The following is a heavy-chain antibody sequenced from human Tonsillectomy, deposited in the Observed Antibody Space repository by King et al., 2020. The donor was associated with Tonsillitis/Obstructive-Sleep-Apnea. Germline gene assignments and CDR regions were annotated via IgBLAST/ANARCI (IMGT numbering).Heavy chain of an antibody. Sequence: VQLVQSGAEVKKPGASVKVSCKASGYTFTSYGISWVRQAPGQGLEWMGGISTFNGNTYYAQNFQGRVTMTTDTSTSTAYMEVRSLRSDDTAVYYCARDHPGTDYWGQGTLVTVSS. D-gene: IGHD1-26*01. CDR2: ISTFNGNT. J-gene: IGHJ4*02. CDR3: ARDHPGTDY. CDR1: GYTFTSYG. V-gene: IGHV1-18*01.